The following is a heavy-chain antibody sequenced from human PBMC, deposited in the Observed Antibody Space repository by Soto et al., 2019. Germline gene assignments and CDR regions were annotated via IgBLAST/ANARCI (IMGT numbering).Heavy chain of an antibody. Sequence: QVQLQESGPGLVKPSQTLSLSCFVSGGSFRSDDYFWSWIRQPPGKALEWMGYISHRGTAYYNPSLKSRIAMSIETSKKQFSLRLRSGTAADTATYYCARGNYDVLTGFYVRYFDYWGRGTRVTVSS. V-gene: IGHV4-30-4*01. CDR2: ISHRGTA. D-gene: IGHD3-9*01. CDR1: GGSFRSDDYF. J-gene: IGHJ4*02. CDR3: ARGNYDVLTGFYVRYFDY.